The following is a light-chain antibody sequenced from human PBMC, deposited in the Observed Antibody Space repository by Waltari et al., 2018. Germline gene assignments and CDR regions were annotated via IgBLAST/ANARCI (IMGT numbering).Light chain of an antibody. Sequence: SYELTQPPSVSVSPGQTARITCSGDALPKKYAYWFQQTSPGRAPVMVIYEDSKRPSGIPERFSGSSSGTMATLIISGAQVEEEGDYYCYSSDNTGNRVFGSGTTVAVL. CDR2: EDS. V-gene: IGLV3-10*01. CDR3: YSSDNTGNRV. J-gene: IGLJ1*01. CDR1: ALPKKY.